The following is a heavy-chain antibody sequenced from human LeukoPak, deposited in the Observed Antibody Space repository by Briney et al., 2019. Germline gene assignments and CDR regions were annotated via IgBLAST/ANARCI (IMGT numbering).Heavy chain of an antibody. J-gene: IGHJ4*02. Sequence: PSETLSLTCAVYGGSFSGYYWSWIRQPPGKGLEWIGYIYYSGSTNYNPSLKSRVTISVDTSKNQFSLKLSSVTAADTAVYYCARRRGDYWGQGTLVTVSS. CDR1: GGSFSGYY. V-gene: IGHV4-59*08. CDR2: IYYSGST. CDR3: ARRRGDY.